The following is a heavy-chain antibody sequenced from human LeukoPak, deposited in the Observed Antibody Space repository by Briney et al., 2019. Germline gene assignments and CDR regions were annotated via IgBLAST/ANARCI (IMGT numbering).Heavy chain of an antibody. D-gene: IGHD4-17*01. J-gene: IGHJ3*02. CDR1: GYTFTGYY. CDR2: INPNSGGT. Sequence: ASVKVSCKASGYTFTGYYMHWVRQAPGQGLEWMGWINPNSGGTNYAQKFQGRVTMTRDTSISTAYMELSRLRSDDTAVYYCARNYGDYVGAFDIWGQGAMVTVSS. V-gene: IGHV1-2*02. CDR3: ARNYGDYVGAFDI.